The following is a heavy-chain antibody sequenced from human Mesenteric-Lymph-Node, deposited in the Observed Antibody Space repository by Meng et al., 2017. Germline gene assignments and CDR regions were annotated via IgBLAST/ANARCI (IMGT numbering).Heavy chain of an antibody. J-gene: IGHJ4*02. CDR3: ACSHYDILTGDYYFDY. D-gene: IGHD3-9*01. V-gene: IGHV4-61*02. CDR1: GGSISSGSYY. CDR2: SYTSGDT. Sequence: SETLSLTCSVSGGSISSGSYYWSWIRQPAGKGLEWIGRSYTSGDTNYNPSLKSRVTISVDTSKNQFSLKLSSVTAADTAVYYCACSHYDILTGDYYFDYWGQGTLVTVSS.